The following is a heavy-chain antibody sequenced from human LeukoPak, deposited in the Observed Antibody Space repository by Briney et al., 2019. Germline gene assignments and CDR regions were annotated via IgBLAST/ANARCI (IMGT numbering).Heavy chain of an antibody. CDR3: ARDYQQQLVFDP. CDR1: GYTFTSYD. Sequence: ASVKVSCKASGYTFTSYDINWVRQAPGQRLEWMGWISAHNADTKYAQRLQGRVTMTTDTSTSTAYMELRSLRSDDTAVYYCARDYQQQLVFDPWGQGTLVTVSS. CDR2: ISAHNADT. J-gene: IGHJ5*02. D-gene: IGHD6-13*01. V-gene: IGHV1-18*01.